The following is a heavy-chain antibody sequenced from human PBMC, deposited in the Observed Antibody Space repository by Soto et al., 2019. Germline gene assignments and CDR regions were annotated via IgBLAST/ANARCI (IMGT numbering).Heavy chain of an antibody. Sequence: SETLSLTCTVSGGSISSSSYYWGWIRQPPGKGLEWIGSIYYSGSTYYNPSLKSRVTISVDTSKNQFSLKLSSVTAADTAVYYCSRGYYDILTGPYFDYWGQGTLVTVSS. CDR2: IYYSGST. CDR1: GGSISSSSYY. D-gene: IGHD3-9*01. CDR3: SRGYYDILTGPYFDY. V-gene: IGHV4-39*01. J-gene: IGHJ4*02.